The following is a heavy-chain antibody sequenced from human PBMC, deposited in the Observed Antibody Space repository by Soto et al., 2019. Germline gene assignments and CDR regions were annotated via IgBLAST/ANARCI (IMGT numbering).Heavy chain of an antibody. CDR2: IYYSGST. CDR1: GGSISSYF. J-gene: IGHJ5*02. Sequence: SETLSLTCTVSGGSISSYFWSWIRQPPGKGLEWIGYIYYSGSTNYNPSLKSRVTISVDTSKNQFSLKLTSVTAADTAVYYCARGTYNWFDPWGQGTLVTVSS. CDR3: ARGTYNWFDP. V-gene: IGHV4-59*01.